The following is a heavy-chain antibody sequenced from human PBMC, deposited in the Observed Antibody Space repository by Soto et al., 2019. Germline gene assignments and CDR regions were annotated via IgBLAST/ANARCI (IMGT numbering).Heavy chain of an antibody. CDR1: GYSFTSYW. J-gene: IGHJ5*02. CDR3: ARHLPHPGWFDP. V-gene: IGHV5-10-1*01. Sequence: PGESLKISCKGSGYSFTSYWISWVRQMPGKGLEWMGRIDPSDSYTNYSPSFQGNVTISADKSISTAYLQWSSLKASYTAMYYCARHLPHPGWFDPWGQGTLVTVSS. CDR2: IDPSDSYT.